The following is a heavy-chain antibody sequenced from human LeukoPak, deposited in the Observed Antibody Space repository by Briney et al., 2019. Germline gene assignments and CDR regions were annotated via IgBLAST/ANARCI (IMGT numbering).Heavy chain of an antibody. CDR1: GFTFSSYA. V-gene: IGHV3-23*01. CDR2: ISGSGGST. J-gene: IGHJ4*02. Sequence: PGGSLRLSCAASGFTFSSYAMSWVRQAPGKGLEWVSAISGSGGSTYCADSVKGRFTISRDNSKNTLYLQMNSLRAEDTAVYYCAKESENHYYDSSGYSDFDYWGQGTLVTVSS. D-gene: IGHD3-22*01. CDR3: AKESENHYYDSSGYSDFDY.